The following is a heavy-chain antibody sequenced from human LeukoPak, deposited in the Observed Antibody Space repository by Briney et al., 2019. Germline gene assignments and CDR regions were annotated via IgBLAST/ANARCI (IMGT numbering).Heavy chain of an antibody. V-gene: IGHV2-5*01. CDR2: IYWNDDK. Sequence: SGPTLVKPTQTLTLTCTFSGFSLSTSGVGVGWIRQPPGKALEWLALIYWNDDKRYSPSLKSRLTITKDTYKNQVVLTMTNMDPVDTATYYCAHSREDIVVVPAAIVTLNWFDPWGQGTLVTVSS. CDR3: AHSREDIVVVPAAIVTLNWFDP. CDR1: GFSLSTSGVG. J-gene: IGHJ5*02. D-gene: IGHD2-2*01.